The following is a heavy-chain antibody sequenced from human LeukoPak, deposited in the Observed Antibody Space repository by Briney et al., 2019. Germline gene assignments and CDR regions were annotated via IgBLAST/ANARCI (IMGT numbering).Heavy chain of an antibody. CDR3: ARVERQLDRRDYYYYMDV. CDR2: IYYSGST. D-gene: IGHD6-13*01. J-gene: IGHJ6*03. Sequence: SETLSLTCTVSGGSISSSSYYWGWIRQPPGKGLEWIGSIYYSGSTYYNPSLKSRVTISVDTSKNQFSLKLSSVTAADTAVYYCARVERQLDRRDYYYYMDVWGKGTTVTVSS. CDR1: GGSISSSSYY. V-gene: IGHV4-39*07.